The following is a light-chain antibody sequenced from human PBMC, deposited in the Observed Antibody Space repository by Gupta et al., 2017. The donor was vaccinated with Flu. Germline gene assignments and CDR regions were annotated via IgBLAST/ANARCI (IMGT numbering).Light chain of an antibody. CDR3: SSFTVSGTVV. J-gene: IGLJ2*01. V-gene: IGLV2-8*01. CDR2: EVT. Sequence: QSALTQPPSASGSLGHSVPIHSTRTSHAVGAYDYVSWYQQHPGKAPRLIIYEVTQRPSGVPDRFSGSKSDNRASLTVSGLQPEDEGHYYCSSFTVSGTVVFGGGTKVTVL. CDR1: SHAVGAYDY.